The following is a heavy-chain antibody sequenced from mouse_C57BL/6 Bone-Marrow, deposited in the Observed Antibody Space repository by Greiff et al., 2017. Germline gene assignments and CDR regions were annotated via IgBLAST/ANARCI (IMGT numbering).Heavy chain of an antibody. D-gene: IGHD4-1*01. J-gene: IGHJ3*01. CDR3: ARESGTGFAY. CDR2: ISDGGSYT. V-gene: IGHV5-4*01. CDR1: GFTFSSYA. Sequence: EVKLVESGGGLVKPGGSLKLSCAASGFTFSSYAMSWVRQTPEKRLEWVATISDGGSYTYYPDNVKGRFTISRDNAKNNLYLQMSHLKSEDTAMYYCARESGTGFAYWGQGTLVTVSA.